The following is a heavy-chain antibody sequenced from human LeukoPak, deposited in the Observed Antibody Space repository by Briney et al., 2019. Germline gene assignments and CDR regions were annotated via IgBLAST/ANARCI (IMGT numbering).Heavy chain of an antibody. CDR3: ARVREIYDSSGYYPGLFDY. Sequence: SETLSLTCTVSGGSISSGGYYWSWIRQHPGRGLEWIGYIYYSGSTYYNPSLKSRVTISVDTSKNQFSLKLSSVTAADTAVYYCARVREIYDSSGYYPGLFDYWGQGTLVTVSP. V-gene: IGHV4-31*03. D-gene: IGHD3-22*01. CDR1: GGSISSGGYY. J-gene: IGHJ4*02. CDR2: IYYSGST.